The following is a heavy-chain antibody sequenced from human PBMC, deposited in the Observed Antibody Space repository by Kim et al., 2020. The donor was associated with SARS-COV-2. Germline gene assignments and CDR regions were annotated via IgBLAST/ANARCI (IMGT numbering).Heavy chain of an antibody. V-gene: IGHV7-4-1*02. CDR2: INTNTGNP. CDR3: ARDQGGSKGWGQSFFDY. D-gene: IGHD4-4*01. Sequence: ASVKVSCKASGYTFTSYAMNWVRQAPGQGLEWMGWINTNTGNPTYAQGFTGRFVFSLDTSVSTAYLQVSSLKAEDTAVYYCARDQGGSKGWGQSFFDYWGQGTLVTVSS. J-gene: IGHJ4*02. CDR1: GYTFTSYA.